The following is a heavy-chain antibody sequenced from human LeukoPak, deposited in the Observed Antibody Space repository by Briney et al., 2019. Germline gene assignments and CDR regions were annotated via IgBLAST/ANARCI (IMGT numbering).Heavy chain of an antibody. Sequence: SQTLSLTCTVSGGSISSGGYYWSWIRQPPGKGLEWIGYIYHSGSTYYNPSLKSRVSISIDTSKNQFSLKLFSVTASDAATYYCARHLSGTTMAHYFDFWGQGALVTVSS. CDR1: GGSISSGGYY. J-gene: IGHJ4*02. D-gene: IGHD1-1*01. CDR3: ARHLSGTTMAHYFDF. CDR2: IYHSGST. V-gene: IGHV4-30-2*03.